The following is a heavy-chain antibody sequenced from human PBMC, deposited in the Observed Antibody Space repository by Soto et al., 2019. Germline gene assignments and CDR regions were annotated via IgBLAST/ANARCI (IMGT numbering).Heavy chain of an antibody. CDR2: IYYSGST. D-gene: IGHD5-18*01. J-gene: IGHJ1*01. CDR1: GGYISSYY. CDR3: ASGRYSYGYLSAEYFQH. Sequence: SETLSLTCTVSGGYISSYYWSWIRQPPGKGLEWIGYIYYSGSTNYNPSLKSRVTISVDTSKNQFSLKLSSVTAADTAVYYCASGRYSYGYLSAEYFQHWGQGTLVNVSS. V-gene: IGHV4-59*01.